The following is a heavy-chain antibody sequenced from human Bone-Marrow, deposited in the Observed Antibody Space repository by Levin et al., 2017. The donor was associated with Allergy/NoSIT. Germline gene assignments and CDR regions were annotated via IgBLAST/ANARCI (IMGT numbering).Heavy chain of an antibody. CDR1: GFSFSSFA. J-gene: IGHJ5*02. CDR2: ISYDGSQK. CDR3: VRDSGILGDCDRISCYGFDP. V-gene: IGHV3-30*03. Sequence: GGSLRLSCAASGFSFSSFAMHWVRQPPGKGLEWVALISYDGSQKKYAESLKGRLPISRDNSKNTLFLQMSSLRSEDTAVYSFVRDSGILGDCDRISCYGFDPWGQGTLVAVSS. D-gene: IGHD2-2*01.